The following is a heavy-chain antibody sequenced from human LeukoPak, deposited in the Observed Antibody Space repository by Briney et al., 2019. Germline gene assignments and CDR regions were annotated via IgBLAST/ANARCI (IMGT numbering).Heavy chain of an antibody. CDR3: GLVTSGNWWFDP. V-gene: IGHV1-2*02. CDR2: INPNSGGT. Sequence: ASVKVSCKASGYTFSVYHMHWVRQAPGQGLEWMGWINPNSGGTNYAQNLQGRVTMTRDTSISTAYMELGSLRSDDTAVYYCGLVTSGNWWFDPWGQGTLVTVSS. D-gene: IGHD2-21*02. CDR1: GYTFSVYH. J-gene: IGHJ5*02.